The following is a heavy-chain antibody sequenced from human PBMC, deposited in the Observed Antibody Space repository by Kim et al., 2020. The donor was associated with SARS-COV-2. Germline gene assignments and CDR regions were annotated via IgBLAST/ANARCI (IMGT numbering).Heavy chain of an antibody. CDR1: GFTFSSYW. CDR3: ARDLFQGDWDSSPTDYYYYYGMDV. J-gene: IGHJ6*02. V-gene: IGHV3-7*03. D-gene: IGHD6-13*01. Sequence: GGSLRLSCAASGFTFSSYWMSWVRQAPGKGLEWVANIKQDGSEKYYVDSVKGRFTISRDNAKNSLYLQMNSLRAEDTAVYYCARDLFQGDWDSSPTDYYYYYGMDVWGQGTTVTVSS. CDR2: IKQDGSEK.